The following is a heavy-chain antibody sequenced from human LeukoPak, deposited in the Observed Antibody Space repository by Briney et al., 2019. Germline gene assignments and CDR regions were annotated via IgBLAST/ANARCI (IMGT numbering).Heavy chain of an antibody. CDR2: INHSGST. D-gene: IGHD3-3*01. CDR1: GGSFSGYY. Sequence: SDTLSLTCAVYGGSFSGYYWSWIRQPPGKGLEWIGEINHSGSTNYNPSLKSRVTISVDTSKNQFSLKLSSVTAADTAVYYCARRAGNFWNDKRYYFDYWGQGTLVTVSS. J-gene: IGHJ4*02. V-gene: IGHV4-34*01. CDR3: ARRAGNFWNDKRYYFDY.